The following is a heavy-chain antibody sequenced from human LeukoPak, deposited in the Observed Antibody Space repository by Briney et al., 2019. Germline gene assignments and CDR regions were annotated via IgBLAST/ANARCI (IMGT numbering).Heavy chain of an antibody. Sequence: SETLSLTCTVSGGSISSYYWSWIRQPPGKGLEWIGYIYYSGSTNYNPSLKSRVTISVDTSKNQFSPKLSSVTAADTAVYYCARVERQWLLWYFDLWGRGTLVTVSS. CDR3: ARVERQWLLWYFDL. CDR2: IYYSGST. J-gene: IGHJ2*01. CDR1: GGSISSYY. V-gene: IGHV4-59*01. D-gene: IGHD6-19*01.